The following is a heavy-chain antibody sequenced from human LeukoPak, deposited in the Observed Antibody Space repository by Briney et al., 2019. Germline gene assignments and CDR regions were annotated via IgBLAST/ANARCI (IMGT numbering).Heavy chain of an antibody. CDR1: GGSISSGRYY. CDR3: ATGSTAVPEAFDI. D-gene: IGHD1-1*01. CDR2: IYTSGST. V-gene: IGHV4-61*09. J-gene: IGHJ3*02. Sequence: SETLSLTCIVSGGSISSGRYYWNWIRQPAGKGLEWIGHIYTSGSTNYNPSLKSRVTISVDTSKNQFSLKLSSVTAADTAVYYCATGSTAVPEAFDIWGQGTMVTVSS.